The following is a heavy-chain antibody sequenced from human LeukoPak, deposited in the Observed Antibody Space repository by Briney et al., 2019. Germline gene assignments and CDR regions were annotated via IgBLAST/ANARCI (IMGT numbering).Heavy chain of an antibody. CDR2: ISGSGFST. CDR3: AKGNTKGYCINFLCPYHFDY. V-gene: IGHV3-23*01. Sequence: GGSLRLSCEASGFTFNNYAMNWVRQAPGKGLEWVSAISGSGFSTYYADSVKGRFTISRDNSENTLYLEMSSLRAEDTAVYYCAKGNTKGYCINFLCPYHFDYWGQGALVTVSS. CDR1: GFTFNNYA. D-gene: IGHD2-8*01. J-gene: IGHJ4*02.